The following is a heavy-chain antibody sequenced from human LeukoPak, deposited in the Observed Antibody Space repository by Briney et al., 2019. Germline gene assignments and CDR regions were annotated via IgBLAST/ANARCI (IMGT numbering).Heavy chain of an antibody. V-gene: IGHV3-53*01. D-gene: IGHD3-22*01. CDR3: ATHTYYYDSSGYYYDY. Sequence: PGGSLRLSCAASGFTVSSNYMSWVRQAPGKGLEWVSVIYSGGSTYYADSVKGRFTISRDNSKNTLYLQMNSLRAEDTAVYYCATHTYYYDSSGYYYDYWGQGTLVTVSS. CDR1: GFTVSSNY. J-gene: IGHJ4*02. CDR2: IYSGGST.